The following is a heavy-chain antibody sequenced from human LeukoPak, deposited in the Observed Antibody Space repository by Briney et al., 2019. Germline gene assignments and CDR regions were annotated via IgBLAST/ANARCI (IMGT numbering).Heavy chain of an antibody. Sequence: GGSLRLSCAASGFTFSSYSMNWVRQAPGKGLEWVSSISSSSSYIYYADSVKGRLTISRDNAKNSLYLQMNSLRAEDTAVYYCARDKRWEPRDYWGQGTLVTVSS. J-gene: IGHJ4*02. CDR3: ARDKRWEPRDY. D-gene: IGHD1-26*01. CDR2: ISSSSSYI. CDR1: GFTFSSYS. V-gene: IGHV3-21*01.